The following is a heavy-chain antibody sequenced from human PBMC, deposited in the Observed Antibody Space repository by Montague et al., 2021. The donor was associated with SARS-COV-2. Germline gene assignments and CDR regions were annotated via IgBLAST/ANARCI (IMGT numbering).Heavy chain of an antibody. D-gene: IGHD4-23*01. CDR2: IKPDESEK. CDR1: GFTFSNIW. J-gene: IGHJ6*02. Sequence: SLRLSCAASGFTFSNIWMSWVRQAPGKGLEWVAHIKPDESEKNYVDSVKGRFSISRDNAKNSLYLQMDNLRAEDTVIYYCAKNGGAHGLDVWGQGTSVSVSS. CDR3: AKNGGAHGLDV. V-gene: IGHV3-7*01.